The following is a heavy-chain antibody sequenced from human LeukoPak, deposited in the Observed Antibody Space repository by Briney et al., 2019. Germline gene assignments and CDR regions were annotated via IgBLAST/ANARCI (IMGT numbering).Heavy chain of an antibody. Sequence: ASVKVSCKASGYTFTSYAMHWVRQAPGQRLEWMGWINAGNGNTKYSQEFQGRVTITRDTSASTAYMELSSLRSEDMAVYYCARVSYSSGWYYFDYWGQGTLVTVSS. J-gene: IGHJ4*02. V-gene: IGHV1-3*03. D-gene: IGHD6-19*01. CDR1: GYTFTSYA. CDR2: INAGNGNT. CDR3: ARVSYSSGWYYFDY.